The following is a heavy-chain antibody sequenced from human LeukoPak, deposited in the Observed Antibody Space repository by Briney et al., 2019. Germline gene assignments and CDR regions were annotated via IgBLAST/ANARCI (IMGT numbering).Heavy chain of an antibody. J-gene: IGHJ4*02. CDR1: GFTFDDYG. CDR3: ARGGVPAAPIDY. CDR2: INWNGRST. D-gene: IGHD2-2*01. V-gene: IGHV3-20*04. Sequence: GGSLRLSCAASGFTFDDYGMSWVRHAPGKGLEWFFGINWNGRSTGYADSVKGRFTISRDNAKNSLYLQMNSLRAEDTALYYCARGGVPAAPIDYWGQGTLVTVSS.